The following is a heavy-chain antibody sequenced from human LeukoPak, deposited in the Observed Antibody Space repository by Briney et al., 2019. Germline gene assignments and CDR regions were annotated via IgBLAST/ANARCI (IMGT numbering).Heavy chain of an antibody. J-gene: IGHJ4*02. CDR3: AKRPTTVTTFGRDY. D-gene: IGHD4-17*01. V-gene: IGHV3-23*01. Sequence: PGGSLRLSCAASGFTFYSFAMSWVRQAPGKGLEWLSAISGSGASTYYGDSVKGRFTISRDNSRDTLYLQMDSLRAEDTAVYYCAKRPTTVTTFGRDYWGQGTLVTVSS. CDR1: GFTFYSFA. CDR2: ISGSGAST.